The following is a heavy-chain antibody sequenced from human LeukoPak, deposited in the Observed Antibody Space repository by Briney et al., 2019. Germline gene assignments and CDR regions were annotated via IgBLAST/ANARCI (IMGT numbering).Heavy chain of an antibody. D-gene: IGHD4-11*01. CDR2: MNPNSGNT. CDR1: GYTFTSYD. CDR3: HMNSNHHAFDY. V-gene: IGHV1-8*01. Sequence: ASVKVSCKASGYTFTSYDINWVRQATGQGLEWMGWMNPNSGNTGYAQKFQGRVTITADESTSTAYMELSSLRSEDTAVYYCHMNSNHHAFDYWGQGTLVTVSS. J-gene: IGHJ4*02.